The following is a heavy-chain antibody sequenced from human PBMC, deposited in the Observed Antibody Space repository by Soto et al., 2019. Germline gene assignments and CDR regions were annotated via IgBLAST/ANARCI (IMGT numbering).Heavy chain of an antibody. CDR1: GFTFDDYA. D-gene: IGHD2-15*01. V-gene: IGHV3-9*01. CDR3: AKDGSPNYYYYYMDV. Sequence: GGSLRFSCAASGFTFDDYAMHWVRQAPGKGLEWVSGICWNSGCIGYADSLKGRFTISRDNAKNSLYLQMNSLRAEDTALYYCAKDGSPNYYYYYMDVWGKGTTVTVSS. CDR2: ICWNSGCI. J-gene: IGHJ6*03.